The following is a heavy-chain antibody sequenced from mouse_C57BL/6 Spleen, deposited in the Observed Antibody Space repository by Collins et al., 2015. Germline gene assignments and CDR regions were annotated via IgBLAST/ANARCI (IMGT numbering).Heavy chain of an antibody. J-gene: IGHJ2*01. V-gene: IGHV6-3*01. CDR3: TRGDVESLDY. CDR1: GFTFSNYW. Sequence: EVKLEESGGGLVQPGGSMKLSCVASGFTFSNYWMNWVRQSPEKGLEWVAQIRLKSDNYATHYAESVKGRFTISRDDSKSSVYLQMNNLRAEDTGIYYCTRGDVESLDYWGQGTTLTVSS. CDR2: IRLKSDNYAT. D-gene: IGHD3-3*01.